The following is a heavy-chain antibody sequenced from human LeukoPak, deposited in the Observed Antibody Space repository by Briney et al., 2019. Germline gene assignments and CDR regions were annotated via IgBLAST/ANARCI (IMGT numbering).Heavy chain of an antibody. CDR1: GFTFSSYA. J-gene: IGHJ6*02. V-gene: IGHV3-23*01. CDR3: AKDSDPATVGLDWLFPRGVYYYGMDV. CDR2: ISGSGGST. D-gene: IGHD3-9*01. Sequence: QPGGSLRLSCAASGFTFSSYAMSWVRQAPGKGLEWVSAISGSGGSTYYADSVKGRFTISRDNSKNTLYLQMNSLRAEDTAVYYCAKDSDPATVGLDWLFPRGVYYYGMDVWGQGTTVTVSS.